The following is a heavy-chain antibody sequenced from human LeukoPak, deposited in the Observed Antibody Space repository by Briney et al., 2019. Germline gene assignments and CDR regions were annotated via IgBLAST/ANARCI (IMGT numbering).Heavy chain of an antibody. CDR2: IRTKANSDAT. CDR3: TRQGSIRGVIIYGMDV. D-gene: IGHD3-10*01. Sequence: PGGSLKLSCAAPGFTFSGSAMHWVRQASGKGLEWVGRIRTKANSDATAYGASVKGRFTISRDDSKNTAYLQMNSLKTEDTAVYYCTRQGSIRGVIIYGMDVWGQGTTVTVSS. V-gene: IGHV3-73*01. J-gene: IGHJ6*02. CDR1: GFTFSGSA.